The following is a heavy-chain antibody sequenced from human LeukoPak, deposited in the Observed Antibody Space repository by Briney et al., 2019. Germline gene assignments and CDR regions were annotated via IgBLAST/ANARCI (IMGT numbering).Heavy chain of an antibody. V-gene: IGHV4-4*07. CDR2: IYTSGST. Sequence: SETLSLTCTVSGGSISSYYWSWIRQPAGKGLEWIGRIYTSGSTNYNPSLKSRVTISVDKSKNQFSLKLSSVTAADTAVYYCARVTLAAAAYYFDCWGQGALVTVSS. CDR3: ARVTLAAAAYYFDC. CDR1: GGSISSYY. D-gene: IGHD2-15*01. J-gene: IGHJ4*02.